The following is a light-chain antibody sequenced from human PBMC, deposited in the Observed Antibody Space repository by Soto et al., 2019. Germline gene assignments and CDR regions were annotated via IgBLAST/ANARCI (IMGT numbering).Light chain of an antibody. CDR1: SSDVGGYNY. V-gene: IGLV2-23*02. J-gene: IGLJ1*01. CDR2: EVS. Sequence: QSALTQPASVSGSPGQSITISCTGTSSDVGGYNYVSWYQQHPGKAPKLMIYEVSNRPSGVSNRFSGSKSGNTASLTISGLQAEDEADYYCCSYAGSGTYVFGTGTKLTVL. CDR3: CSYAGSGTYV.